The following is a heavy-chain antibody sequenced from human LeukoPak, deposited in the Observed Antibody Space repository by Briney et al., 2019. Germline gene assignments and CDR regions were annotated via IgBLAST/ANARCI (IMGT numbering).Heavy chain of an antibody. Sequence: PGGSLRLSCAASGFTFSIYWMTWVRQAPGKGLEWVANIKQDGSEKYYVDSAKGRFTISRDNAKNSLYLQMNSLRAEDTAVYYCARVTCSGGSCHDYWGQGSLVTVSS. D-gene: IGHD2-15*01. CDR2: IKQDGSEK. CDR1: GFTFSIYW. V-gene: IGHV3-7*02. CDR3: ARVTCSGGSCHDY. J-gene: IGHJ4*02.